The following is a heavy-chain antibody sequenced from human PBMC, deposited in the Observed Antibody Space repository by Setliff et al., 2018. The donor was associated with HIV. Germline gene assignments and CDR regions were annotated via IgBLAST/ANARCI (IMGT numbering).Heavy chain of an antibody. Sequence: PSETLSLTCTVSGGSISSGSYYWSWIRQPAGKGLEWIGHIYTSGNTNHNPSLTSRVTISVDTSRNQFSLKLTSVTAADTAIYYCARGVNFDYWGQGTQVTVS. D-gene: IGHD3-3*01. CDR1: GGSISSGSYY. CDR2: IYTSGNT. J-gene: IGHJ4*02. V-gene: IGHV4-61*09. CDR3: ARGVNFDY.